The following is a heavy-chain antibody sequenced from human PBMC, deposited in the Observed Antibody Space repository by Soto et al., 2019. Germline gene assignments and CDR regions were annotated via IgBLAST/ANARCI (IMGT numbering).Heavy chain of an antibody. V-gene: IGHV4-59*01. CDR1: DDSISSYY. CDR3: ALRSMAVVPEY. J-gene: IGHJ4*02. D-gene: IGHD3-22*01. Sequence: QVQLQESGPGLVTPSETLSLTCAVSDDSISSYYCMWIRQPPGKGLESIGYLYYGRSANYNPSLKSRVTLSVDTSTNQCSLTLSSMTAADTAVYYCALRSMAVVPEYWGQGTLVTVSS. CDR2: LYYGRSA.